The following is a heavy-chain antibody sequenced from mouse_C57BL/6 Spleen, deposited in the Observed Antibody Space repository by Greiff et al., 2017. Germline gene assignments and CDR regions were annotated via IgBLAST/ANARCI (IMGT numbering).Heavy chain of an antibody. CDR2: INPNNGGT. J-gene: IGHJ4*01. CDR3: ARSGLAYAMDY. Sequence: VQLQQSGPELVKPGASVKIPCKASGYTFTDYNMDWVKQSPGKSLEWIGDINPNNGGTIYNQKFKGKATLTVDKSSSTAYMELRSLTSEDTAVYYCARSGLAYAMDYWGQGTSVTVSS. V-gene: IGHV1-18*01. D-gene: IGHD3-3*01. CDR1: GYTFTDYN.